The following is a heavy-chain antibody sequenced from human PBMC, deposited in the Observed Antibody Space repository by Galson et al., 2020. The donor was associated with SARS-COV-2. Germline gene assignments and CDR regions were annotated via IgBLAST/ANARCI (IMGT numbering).Heavy chain of an antibody. D-gene: IGHD3-10*01. CDR1: GFSFNNFA. Sequence: GESLKISCTASGFSFNNFAMSWVRQAPGKGLEWVSVISGSGGTTFYIDSVKGRFTMSRDNSKNTVYLPMNSLSAEDTAVYFCAKDGAGSGAWGYYYYMDVWGEGTTVNVSS. J-gene: IGHJ6*03. V-gene: IGHV3-23*01. CDR2: ISGSGGTT. CDR3: AKDGAGSGAWGYYYYMDV.